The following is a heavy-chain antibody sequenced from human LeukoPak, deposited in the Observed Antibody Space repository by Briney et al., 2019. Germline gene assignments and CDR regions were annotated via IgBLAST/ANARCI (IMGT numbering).Heavy chain of an antibody. D-gene: IGHD1-26*01. CDR2: VQLRGAS. V-gene: IGHV4-4*02. J-gene: IGHJ4*02. Sequence: SGTLSLTCAVSGGSILTTNWRSWVRQPPGTGLEWIGEVQLRGASNYNPSLNSRVSMSIDKSQNQLSLHLTSVTAADTAMYYCTRESGAFSPFGFWGQGTLVTVSS. CDR1: GGSILTTNW. CDR3: TRESGAFSPFGF.